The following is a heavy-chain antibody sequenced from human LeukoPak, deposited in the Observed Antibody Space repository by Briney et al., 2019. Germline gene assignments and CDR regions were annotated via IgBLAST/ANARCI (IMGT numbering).Heavy chain of an antibody. J-gene: IGHJ5*02. V-gene: IGHV1-18*01. Sequence: GASVKVSCKSSGYTFNTYGITWVRQAPGQGLEWMGWISGYNGKTKYAQKFQDRVTMTTDTSTTTAYMELRSLRSDDTAVYYCARDDVLRYSSNWFDPWGQGTLVTVSS. CDR1: GYTFNTYG. CDR2: ISGYNGKT. CDR3: ARDDVLRYSSNWFDP. D-gene: IGHD3-9*01.